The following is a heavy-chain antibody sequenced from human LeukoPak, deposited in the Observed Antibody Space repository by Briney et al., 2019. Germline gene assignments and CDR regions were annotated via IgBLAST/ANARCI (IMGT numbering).Heavy chain of an antibody. V-gene: IGHV3-21*01. CDR3: ARGDDYGDYNSDY. CDR1: GFTFSSYA. J-gene: IGHJ4*02. CDR2: ISGSSIST. Sequence: GGSLRLSCAASGFTFSSYAVNWVRQAPGKGLEWVSGISGSSISTYYADSVKGRFTISRDNAKNSLYLQMNSLRAEDTAVYYCARGDDYGDYNSDYWGQGTLVTVSS. D-gene: IGHD4-17*01.